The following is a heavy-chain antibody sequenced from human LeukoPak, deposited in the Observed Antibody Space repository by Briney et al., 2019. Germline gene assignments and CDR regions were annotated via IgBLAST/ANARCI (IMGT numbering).Heavy chain of an antibody. CDR3: ARDMADYYDSSGLFIGSDY. D-gene: IGHD3-22*01. Sequence: GGSLRLSCAASGFTFSSYEMNWVRQAPGKGLEWVSYISSSGSTIYYADSVKGRFTISRDNAKNSLYLQMNSLRAEDTAVYYCARDMADYYDSSGLFIGSDYWGQGTLVTVSS. CDR2: ISSSGSTI. V-gene: IGHV3-48*03. J-gene: IGHJ4*02. CDR1: GFTFSSYE.